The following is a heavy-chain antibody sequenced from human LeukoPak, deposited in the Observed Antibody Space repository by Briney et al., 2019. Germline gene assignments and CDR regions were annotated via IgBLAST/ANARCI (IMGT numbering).Heavy chain of an antibody. CDR2: IKQDGSEK. CDR1: GFTFSSYW. CDR3: ASVPYDSSGYSPYNNWFDP. Sequence: GGSLRLSCAASGFTFSSYWMSWVRQAPGKGLEWVANIKQDGSEKYYVDSVKGRFTISRDNAKNSLYLQMNSLRAEDAAVYYCASVPYDSSGYSPYNNWFDPWGQGTLVTVSS. D-gene: IGHD3-22*01. V-gene: IGHV3-7*01. J-gene: IGHJ5*02.